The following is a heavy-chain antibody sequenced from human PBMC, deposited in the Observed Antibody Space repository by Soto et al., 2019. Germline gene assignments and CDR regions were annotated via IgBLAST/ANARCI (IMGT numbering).Heavy chain of an antibody. J-gene: IGHJ3*02. D-gene: IGHD3-16*01. Sequence: GGSLRLSCAASGFTFNTYAMSWVRQAPGQGLEWVSAISRSGFSTYYADSAKGRFGISSDSSKNTLFLQMNSLRADDTAVYFCATFTFGRPFDTWGQGTMVTVSS. CDR3: ATFTFGRPFDT. CDR1: GFTFNTYA. CDR2: ISRSGFST. V-gene: IGHV3-23*01.